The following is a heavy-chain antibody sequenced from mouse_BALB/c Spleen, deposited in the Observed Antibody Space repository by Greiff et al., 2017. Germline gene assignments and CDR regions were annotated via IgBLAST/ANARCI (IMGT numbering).Heavy chain of an antibody. CDR2: ISSGGST. J-gene: IGHJ3*01. D-gene: IGHD2-10*02. V-gene: IGHV5-6-5*01. CDR3: ARGRAYGPWFAY. Sequence: EVKLVESGGGLVKPGGSLKLSCAASGFTFSSYAMSWVRQTPEKRLEWVASISSGGSTYYPDSVKGRFTISRDNARNILYLQMSSLRSEDTAMYYCARGRAYGPWFAYWGQGTLVTVSA. CDR1: GFTFSSYA.